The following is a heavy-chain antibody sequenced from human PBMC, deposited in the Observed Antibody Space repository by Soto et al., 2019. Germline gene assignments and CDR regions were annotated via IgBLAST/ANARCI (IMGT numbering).Heavy chain of an antibody. CDR2: INPNSGGT. CDR1: GYTFTGYY. J-gene: IGHJ5*02. D-gene: IGHD6-13*01. CDR3: ARGIAAAVTSPHRNNWFDP. V-gene: IGHV1-2*04. Sequence: QVQLVQSGAEVKKPGASVKVSCKASGYTFTGYYMHWVRQAPGQGLEWMGWINPNSGGTNYAQKLQGCVTMTRDTSISTAYMELSRLRSDDTAVYYCARGIAAAVTSPHRNNWFDPWGQGTLVTVSS.